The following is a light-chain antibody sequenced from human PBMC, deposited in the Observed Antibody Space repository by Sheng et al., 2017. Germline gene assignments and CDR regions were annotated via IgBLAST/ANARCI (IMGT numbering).Light chain of an antibody. V-gene: IGLV3-1*01. CDR3: QAWDNNILV. CDR2: QDK. J-gene: IGLJ2*01. Sequence: SYELTQPPSVSVSPGQTATISCSGDKLGDKYACWYQHKAGQAPLLIIYQDKRRPSGIPERFSGSNSGNTATLTISGSQPMDEADYYCQAWDNNILVFGGGYQAFRP. CDR1: KLGDKY.